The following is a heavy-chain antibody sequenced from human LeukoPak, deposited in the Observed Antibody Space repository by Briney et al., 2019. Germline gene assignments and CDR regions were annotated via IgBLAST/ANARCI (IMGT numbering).Heavy chain of an antibody. CDR1: GFTFSSYW. Sequence: GGSLRLSCAASGFTFSSYWMHWVRQAPGKGLVWVSRINSDGSSTSYADSVKGRFTISRDNAKNTLYLQMNSLRAEDTAVYYCAKDPGGRSNWFDPWGQGALVTVSS. J-gene: IGHJ5*02. CDR2: INSDGSST. V-gene: IGHV3-74*01. D-gene: IGHD3-10*01. CDR3: AKDPGGRSNWFDP.